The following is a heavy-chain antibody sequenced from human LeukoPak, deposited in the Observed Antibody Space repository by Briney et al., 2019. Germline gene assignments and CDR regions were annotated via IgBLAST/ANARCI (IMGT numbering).Heavy chain of an antibody. J-gene: IGHJ4*02. CDR3: ARAVGATPN. V-gene: IGHV3-7*01. CDR1: GFTFSNYW. D-gene: IGHD1-26*01. CDR2: IKQDRSEK. Sequence: GGSLRLSCAASGFTFSNYWMSWVRQAPGKGLEWVANIKQDRSEKYYVDSVKGRFTISRDNSKNTLYLQMNSLRAEDTAVYYCARAVGATPNWGQGTLVTVSS.